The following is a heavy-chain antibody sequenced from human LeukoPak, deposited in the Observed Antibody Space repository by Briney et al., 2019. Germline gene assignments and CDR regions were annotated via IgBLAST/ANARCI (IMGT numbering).Heavy chain of an antibody. Sequence: GRSLRLSCAASGFTFDDYAMHWVRQAPGKGLVWVSRIDTDGSNTAYADSVKGRFTISRDNAKNTLYLQMNSLRAEDTAVYYCTRGGTTLDYWGQGTLVTVSS. CDR3: TRGGTTLDY. CDR2: IDTDGSNT. D-gene: IGHD1-7*01. V-gene: IGHV3-74*01. CDR1: GFTFDDYA. J-gene: IGHJ4*02.